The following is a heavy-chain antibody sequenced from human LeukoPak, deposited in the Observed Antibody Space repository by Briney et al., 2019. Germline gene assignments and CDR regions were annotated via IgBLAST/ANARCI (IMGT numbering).Heavy chain of an antibody. Sequence: PGGSLRLSCAASGFTFDDYGMSWVRQAPGKGLEWVSGINWNGGSTGYADSVKGRFTISRDNAKNSLYLQMNSLRAEDTASYYCAKGYSSGWHYFDYWGQGTLVTVSS. D-gene: IGHD6-19*01. V-gene: IGHV3-20*04. CDR1: GFTFDDYG. CDR3: AKGYSSGWHYFDY. J-gene: IGHJ4*02. CDR2: INWNGGST.